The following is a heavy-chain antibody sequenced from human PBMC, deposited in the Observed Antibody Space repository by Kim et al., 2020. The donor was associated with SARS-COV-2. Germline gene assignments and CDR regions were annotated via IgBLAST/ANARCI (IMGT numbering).Heavy chain of an antibody. CDR1: GYTFTSYG. Sequence: ASVKVSCKASGYTFTSYGISWVRQAPGQGLEWMGWISAYNGNTNYAQKLQGRVTMTTDTSTSTAYMELRSLRSDDTAVYYCARDPSDGSRIYYYYGMDVWGQGTTVTVSS. CDR2: ISAYNGNT. V-gene: IGHV1-18*01. D-gene: IGHD6-13*01. J-gene: IGHJ6*02. CDR3: ARDPSDGSRIYYYYGMDV.